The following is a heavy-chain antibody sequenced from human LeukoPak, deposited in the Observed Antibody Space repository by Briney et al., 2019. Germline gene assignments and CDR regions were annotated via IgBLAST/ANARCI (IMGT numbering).Heavy chain of an antibody. D-gene: IGHD6-13*01. CDR3: AKEAYSSWSKLNFDY. V-gene: IGHV3-30*18. CDR2: ISYDGSNE. Sequence: PGGSLRLSCAASGFTFSTYGMHWVRQAPGKGLEWVAVISYDGSNEYYADSVKGRFTISRDNSKSTLYLQMHSLGAEDTAVYYCAKEAYSSWSKLNFDYWGQGTLVTVFS. J-gene: IGHJ4*02. CDR1: GFTFSTYG.